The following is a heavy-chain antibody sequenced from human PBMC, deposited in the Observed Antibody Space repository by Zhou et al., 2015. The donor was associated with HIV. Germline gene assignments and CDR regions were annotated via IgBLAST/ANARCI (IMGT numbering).Heavy chain of an antibody. J-gene: IGHJ4*02. V-gene: IGHV1-46*01. Sequence: QVQLVQSGAEVKKPGASVKVSCKASGYTFTSYYMHWVRQAPGQGLEWMGIINPSGGSTSYAQKFQGRVTMTTDTSTTTAYMEVRSLRSDDTAVYYCAKDIRGLVAAPHDWGQGTLVTVSS. CDR3: AKDIRGLVAAPHD. CDR1: GYTFTSYY. D-gene: IGHD1-26*01. CDR2: INPSGGST.